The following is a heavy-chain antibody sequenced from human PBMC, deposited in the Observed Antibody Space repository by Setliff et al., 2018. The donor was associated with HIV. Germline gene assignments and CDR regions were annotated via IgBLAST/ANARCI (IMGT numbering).Heavy chain of an antibody. J-gene: IGHJ5*02. CDR2: ISGSGNT. V-gene: IGHV1-3*03. Sequence: ASVKVSCKASGYIFTSNTIHWVRQAPGQRLQWMGCISGSGNTKFSQEFQGRVTLTRDTSANTAYMELSSLRSGGTAVYYCGRSRRDCGGGACKSDWFDPWGQGTLVTVSS. CDR1: GYIFTSNT. D-gene: IGHD2-21*01. CDR3: GRSRRDCGGGACKSDWFDP.